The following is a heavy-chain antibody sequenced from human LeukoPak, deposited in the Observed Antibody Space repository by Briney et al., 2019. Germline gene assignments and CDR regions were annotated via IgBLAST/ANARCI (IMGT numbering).Heavy chain of an antibody. D-gene: IGHD4/OR15-4a*01. Sequence: GGSLRLSCVASGFIFRNYAMSWVRQAPGEGLEWVSGISDNGGGTYYADSLKGRFTISRDNSKNMLYLQMNSLRAEDTAVYYCAKESGALGAPLYDYWGRESWSPPPQ. J-gene: IGHJ4*02. CDR3: AKESGALGAPLYDY. CDR1: GFIFRNYA. CDR2: ISDNGGGT. V-gene: IGHV3-23*01.